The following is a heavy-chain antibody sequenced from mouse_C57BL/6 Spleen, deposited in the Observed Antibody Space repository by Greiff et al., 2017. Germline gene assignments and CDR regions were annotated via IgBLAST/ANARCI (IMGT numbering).Heavy chain of an antibody. D-gene: IGHD2-4*01. CDR3: ARGDYDYDFDY. Sequence: QVQLQQPGAELLRPGSSVKLSCKASGYTFTSYWMHWVKQRPIQGLEWIGNIDPSDSETHYNQKFKDKAPLTVDKSSSTADMQLSSLTSEDSAVYYCARGDYDYDFDYWGQGTTLTVSS. CDR1: GYTFTSYW. CDR2: IDPSDSET. V-gene: IGHV1-52*01. J-gene: IGHJ2*01.